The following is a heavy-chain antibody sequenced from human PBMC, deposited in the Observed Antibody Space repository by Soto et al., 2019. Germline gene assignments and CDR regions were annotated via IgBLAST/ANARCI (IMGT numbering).Heavy chain of an antibody. V-gene: IGHV1-8*01. Sequence: ASVKVSCKASGYTFTRYDINWVRQAPGQGLEWMGWTNPKSGFTGSAQKFQGRITMTRDSSISTAYMELNSLRSEDTAVYYCARTDGDLDYWGQGTLVTVSS. CDR2: TNPKSGFT. D-gene: IGHD4-17*01. CDR3: ARTDGDLDY. J-gene: IGHJ4*02. CDR1: GYTFTRYD.